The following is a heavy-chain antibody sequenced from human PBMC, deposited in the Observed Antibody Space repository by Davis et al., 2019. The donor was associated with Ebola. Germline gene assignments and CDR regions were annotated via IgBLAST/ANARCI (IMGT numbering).Heavy chain of an antibody. D-gene: IGHD3-22*01. V-gene: IGHV4-61*05. J-gene: IGHJ4*02. CDR2: IYYSGST. CDR3: ARGPVGHYYDISGYYSVPRYFDY. CDR1: GGSISSSSYY. Sequence: SETLSLTCTVSGGSISSSSYYWSWIRQPPGKGLEWIGYIYYSGSTNYNPSLKSRVTISVDTSKNQFSLKLSSVTAADTAVYYCARGPVGHYYDISGYYSVPRYFDYWGQGTLVTVSS.